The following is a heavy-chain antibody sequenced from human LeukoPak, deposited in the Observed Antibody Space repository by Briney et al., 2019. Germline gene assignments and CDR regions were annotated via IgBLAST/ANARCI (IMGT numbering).Heavy chain of an antibody. J-gene: IGHJ4*02. V-gene: IGHV5-51*01. Sequence: GDSLKISCKGSGYSFTSYWIGCVRQMPGKGLEWMGIIYPGDSDTRYSPSFQGQVTISADKSLSTAYLQWSSLKASDTAMYYCARGSGSYHTAYMNWGQGSPVTVSS. CDR2: IYPGDSDT. D-gene: IGHD1-26*01. CDR1: GYSFTSYW. CDR3: ARGSGSYHTAYMN.